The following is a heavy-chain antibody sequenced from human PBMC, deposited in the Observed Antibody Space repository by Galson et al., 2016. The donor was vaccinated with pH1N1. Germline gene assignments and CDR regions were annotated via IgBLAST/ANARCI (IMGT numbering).Heavy chain of an antibody. J-gene: IGHJ4*02. Sequence: KFQGRVTMTTDTSTNTAYMELASLESDDTAVYYCARDEGGDFWSGYYYFDYWGQGTLVTVSS. CDR3: ARDEGGDFWSGYYYFDY. V-gene: IGHV1-18*01. D-gene: IGHD3-3*01.